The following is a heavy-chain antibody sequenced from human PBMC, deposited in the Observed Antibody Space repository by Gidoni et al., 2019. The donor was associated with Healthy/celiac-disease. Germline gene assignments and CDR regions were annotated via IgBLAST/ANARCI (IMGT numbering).Heavy chain of an antibody. CDR1: GFTFSNAW. Sequence: EVQLVESGGGLVKPGGSRRLSCAASGFTFSNAWMSWGRQAPGKGLEWVGRIKSKTDGGTTDYAAPVKGRFTISRDDSKNTLYLQMNSLKTEDTAVYYCTTVAPYGSGTGSEFDYWGQGTLVTVSS. CDR3: TTVAPYGSGTGSEFDY. CDR2: IKSKTDGGTT. V-gene: IGHV3-15*01. D-gene: IGHD3-10*01. J-gene: IGHJ4*02.